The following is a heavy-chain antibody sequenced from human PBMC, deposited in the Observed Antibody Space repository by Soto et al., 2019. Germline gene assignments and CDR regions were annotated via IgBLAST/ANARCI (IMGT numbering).Heavy chain of an antibody. CDR3: ARGLRDGYNGLYFQH. Sequence: WETLSLTCAVSGGSISSSNWWSWVRQPPGKGLEWIGEIYHSGSTNYNPSLKSRVTISVDKSKNQFSLKLSSVTAADTAVYYCARGLRDGYNGLYFQHWGQGTLVTVSS. J-gene: IGHJ1*01. V-gene: IGHV4-4*02. CDR1: GGSISSSNW. D-gene: IGHD5-12*01. CDR2: IYHSGST.